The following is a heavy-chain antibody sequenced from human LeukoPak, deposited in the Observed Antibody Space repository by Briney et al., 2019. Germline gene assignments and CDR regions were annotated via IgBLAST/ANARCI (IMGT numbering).Heavy chain of an antibody. Sequence: ASVNVSCKTSGYTFTNNAIHWVRQAPGQGLEWMGIINPSGGSTSYAQKFQGRVTMTRDTSTSTVYMELSSLRSEDTAVYYCARGTSNYYDSRNPQDYWGQGTLVTVSS. CDR1: GYTFTNNA. CDR3: ARGTSNYYDSRNPQDY. D-gene: IGHD3-22*01. J-gene: IGHJ4*02. V-gene: IGHV1-46*01. CDR2: INPSGGST.